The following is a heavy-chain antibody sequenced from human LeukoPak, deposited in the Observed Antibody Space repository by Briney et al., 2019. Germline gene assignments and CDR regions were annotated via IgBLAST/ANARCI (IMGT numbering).Heavy chain of an antibody. CDR2: ISSSGSTI. V-gene: IGHV3-11*01. D-gene: IGHD3-22*01. Sequence: NSGGSLRLSCAASGFTFSDYYMSWIRQAPGKGLEWVSYISSSGSTIYYADSVKGRFTISRDNAKNSLYLQMNSLRAEDTALYYCARDLTDLTMIVVDDAFDIWGQGTMVTVSS. CDR1: GFTFSDYY. J-gene: IGHJ3*02. CDR3: ARDLTDLTMIVVDDAFDI.